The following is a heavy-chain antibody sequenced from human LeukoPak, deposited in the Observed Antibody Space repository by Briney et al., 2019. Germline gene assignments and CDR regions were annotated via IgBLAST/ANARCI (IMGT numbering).Heavy chain of an antibody. CDR1: GYTFIDYY. Sequence: ASVTVSCKTSGYTFIDYYIHWVRQPPGQGLEWLGSINTYTGGANYAQEFRDRVPMTRDTSISTVYVEVTGLTSDDTAIYYCARGLGSGSYHFDYWGQGALVTVSS. CDR2: INTYTGGA. CDR3: ARGLGSGSYHFDY. J-gene: IGHJ4*02. V-gene: IGHV1-2*02. D-gene: IGHD1-26*01.